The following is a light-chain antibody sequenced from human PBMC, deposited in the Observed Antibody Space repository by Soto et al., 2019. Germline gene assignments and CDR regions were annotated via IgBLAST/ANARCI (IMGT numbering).Light chain of an antibody. CDR1: TGTVTSTHY. Sequence: QAVVTQEPSLTVSPGGTVTLTCGSNTGTVTSTHYPYWLQQKPGQAPRTLIYDTNNRHSWTPARFSGALLGGKAALTLSGAQPEDEADYYCLLSYGATRVFGGGTQLTVL. CDR3: LLSYGATRV. V-gene: IGLV7-46*01. J-gene: IGLJ7*01. CDR2: DTN.